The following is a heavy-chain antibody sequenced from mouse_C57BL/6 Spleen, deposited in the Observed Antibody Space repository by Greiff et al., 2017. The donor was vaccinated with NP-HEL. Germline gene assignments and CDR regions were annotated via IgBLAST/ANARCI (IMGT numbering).Heavy chain of an antibody. Sequence: QVQLQQPGAELVKPGASVKMSCKASGYTFTSYWITWVKQRPGQGLEWIGDIYPGSGSTNYNEKFKSKATLTVAPSSSTAYMRLSSLTSEDAAVYYGALGREGFGYWGKGTTLTVSS. CDR1: GYTFTSYW. V-gene: IGHV1-55*01. CDR3: ALGREGFGY. CDR2: IYPGSGST. J-gene: IGHJ2*01. D-gene: IGHD4-1*01.